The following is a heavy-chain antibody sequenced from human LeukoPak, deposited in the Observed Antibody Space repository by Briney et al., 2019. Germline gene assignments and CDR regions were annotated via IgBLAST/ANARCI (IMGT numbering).Heavy chain of an antibody. Sequence: PSETLSLTCAVYGGSFSGYYWSWIRQPPGKGLEWIGEINHSGSTNYNPSLKSRVTISVDTSKNQFSLKLSSVTAADTAVYYCARRTVRYFDWYMRGYYFDYWGQGTLVTVSS. J-gene: IGHJ4*02. CDR1: GGSFSGYY. V-gene: IGHV4-34*01. D-gene: IGHD3-9*01. CDR2: INHSGST. CDR3: ARRTVRYFDWYMRGYYFDY.